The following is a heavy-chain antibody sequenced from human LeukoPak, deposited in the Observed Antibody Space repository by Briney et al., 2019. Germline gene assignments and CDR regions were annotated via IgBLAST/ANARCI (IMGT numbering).Heavy chain of an antibody. CDR2: IYDSGSA. D-gene: IGHD3-3*01. Sequence: SETLSLTCTVSGVSINSHYWSWIRQPPGKGLEWIGFIYDSGSANYKSSLKSRVTMTVDTSKNQFSLKLNSVSAADTAVYYCARVLQNYYHMDDWGKGTTVTVSS. V-gene: IGHV4-59*11. J-gene: IGHJ6*03. CDR3: ARVLQNYYHMDD. CDR1: GVSINSHY.